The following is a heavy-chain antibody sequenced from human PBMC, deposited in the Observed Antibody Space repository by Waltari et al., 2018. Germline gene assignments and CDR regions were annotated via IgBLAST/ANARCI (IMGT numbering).Heavy chain of an antibody. J-gene: IGHJ4*02. D-gene: IGHD2-2*01. CDR1: GFTFSSYG. CDR3: ARGGYCSSTSCYEIDY. V-gene: IGHV3-33*01. Sequence: QVQLVESGGGVVQPGRSLRLSCAASGFTFSSYGMHWVRQAPGKGLEWVAVIWYDGSNKYYADSVKGRFTISRDNSKNTLYLQMNSLRAEDTAVYYCARGGYCSSTSCYEIDYWGQGTLVTVSS. CDR2: IWYDGSNK.